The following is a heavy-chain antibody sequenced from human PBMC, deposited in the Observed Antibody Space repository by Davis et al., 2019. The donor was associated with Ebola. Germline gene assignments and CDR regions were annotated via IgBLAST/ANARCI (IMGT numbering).Heavy chain of an antibody. D-gene: IGHD2/OR15-2a*01. CDR3: ARSLTVIRGGNFDY. J-gene: IGHJ4*02. Sequence: GESLKISCAASGFTFSSYSMNWVRQAPGKGLEWVPSISSSSSYIYYADSVKGRFTISRDNAKNSLYLQMNSLRAEDTAVYSCARSLTVIRGGNFDYWGQGTLVTVSS. CDR1: GFTFSSYS. V-gene: IGHV3-21*01. CDR2: ISSSSSYI.